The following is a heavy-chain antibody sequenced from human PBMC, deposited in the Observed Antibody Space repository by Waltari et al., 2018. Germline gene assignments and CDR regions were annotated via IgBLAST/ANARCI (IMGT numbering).Heavy chain of an antibody. V-gene: IGHV1-69*14. Sequence: QVQLVQSGAEVKKAGSSVKVSCMASGVTFSSNPVSWVRQAPGQGLEWMGGIIPVFGTAKYAQKFQGRVTITADRSTSTAYMELSGLTSEDTATYYCANSMSGPRVQWGQGTQVTVSP. CDR3: ANSMSGPRVQ. D-gene: IGHD3-3*01. CDR1: GVTFSSNP. CDR2: IIPVFGTA. J-gene: IGHJ4*02.